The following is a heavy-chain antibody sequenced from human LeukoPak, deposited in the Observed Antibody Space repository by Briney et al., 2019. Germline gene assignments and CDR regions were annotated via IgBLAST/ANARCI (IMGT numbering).Heavy chain of an antibody. CDR1: GGSISSGDYY. J-gene: IGHJ4*02. Sequence: SQTLSLTCTVSGGSISSGDYYWSWIRQPPGKGLEWIGYIYYSGSTYYNPSLKSRVTISVDTSKNQFSLKLSSVTAADTAVYYCARISGYSYGQVFDYWGQGTLVTVSS. V-gene: IGHV4-30-4*01. D-gene: IGHD5-18*01. CDR3: ARISGYSYGQVFDY. CDR2: IYYSGST.